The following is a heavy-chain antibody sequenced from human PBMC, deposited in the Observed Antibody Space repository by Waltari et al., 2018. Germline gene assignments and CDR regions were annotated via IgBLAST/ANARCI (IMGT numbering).Heavy chain of an antibody. CDR2: VYYNGNV. V-gene: IGHV4-39*02. J-gene: IGHJ4*02. CDR1: GGSISTSTHY. D-gene: IGHD3-10*01. CDR3: ARSFGGSGSYKFDF. Sequence: QLQLQESGPRLVKSSETLSLTCTVSGGSISTSTHYWSWIRQPPGQGPEWIGSVYYNGNVYYNPSLESRVTMSVDTSKNHFSLDLESVTTPDTSIYFCARSFGGSGSYKFDFWGQGILVTVSS.